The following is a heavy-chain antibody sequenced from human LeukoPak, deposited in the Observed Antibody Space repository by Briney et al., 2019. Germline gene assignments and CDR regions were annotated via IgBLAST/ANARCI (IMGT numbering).Heavy chain of an antibody. Sequence: GGSLRLSCAASGFTFDDYAMHWVRQAPGKGLEWVSGVSWNSGSVGYADSVKGRFTISKDNAKNTVYLQMNSLRAEDTAVYYCVSFYETYWGRGTLVTVSS. CDR3: VSFYETY. V-gene: IGHV3-9*01. CDR1: GFTFDDYA. J-gene: IGHJ4*02. D-gene: IGHD2/OR15-2a*01. CDR2: VSWNSGSV.